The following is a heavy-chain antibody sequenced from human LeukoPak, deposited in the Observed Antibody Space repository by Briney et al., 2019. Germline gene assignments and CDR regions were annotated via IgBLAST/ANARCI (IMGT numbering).Heavy chain of an antibody. V-gene: IGHV4-31*03. J-gene: IGHJ4*02. Sequence: SETLSLTCTVSGGSDSSGGYYLSWIREHPGKGLEWIGYIYYSGSTYYNPSLKSRVTISVDTSKNQFSLKLSSVTAADTAVYYCARVVVVPAKFDYWGQGTLVTVSS. CDR1: GGSDSSGGYY. D-gene: IGHD2-2*01. CDR2: IYYSGST. CDR3: ARVVVVPAKFDY.